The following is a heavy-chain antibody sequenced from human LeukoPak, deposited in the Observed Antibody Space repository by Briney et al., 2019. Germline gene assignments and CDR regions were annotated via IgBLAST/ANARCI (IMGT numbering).Heavy chain of an antibody. CDR3: ARVTYYYDSSGYHEDY. CDR1: GFTFSSYG. Sequence: GGSLRLSCAASGFTFSSYGMHWVRQAPGKGLEWVAIMWYDGSNKYYADSVKGRFTISRDNSKNTLYLQMNSLRAEDTAVYYCARVTYYYDSSGYHEDYWGQGTLVTVSS. J-gene: IGHJ4*02. D-gene: IGHD3-22*01. V-gene: IGHV3-33*01. CDR2: MWYDGSNK.